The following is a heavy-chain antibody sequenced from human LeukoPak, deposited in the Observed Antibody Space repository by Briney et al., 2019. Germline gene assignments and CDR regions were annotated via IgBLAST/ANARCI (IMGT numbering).Heavy chain of an antibody. Sequence: SETLSLTCTVSGGSISPYFWSWMRQTPGKGLEWVGYISYTGSTNYNPDLKSRVTISVDTSKHEFSLQLTSVTAADTAVYYCARDDYRGVTNFDPWGQGTLVTDSS. J-gene: IGHJ5*02. CDR3: ARDDYRGVTNFDP. V-gene: IGHV4-59*01. CDR1: GGSISPYF. CDR2: ISYTGST. D-gene: IGHD3-10*01.